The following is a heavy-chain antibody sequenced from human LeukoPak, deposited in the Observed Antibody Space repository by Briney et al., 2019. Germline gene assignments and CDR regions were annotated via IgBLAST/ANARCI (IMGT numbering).Heavy chain of an antibody. V-gene: IGHV3-21*01. Sequence: PGGSLRLSCAASGFTFSSYSMNWVRQAPGKGLECVSSISRSSSYIYYADSLKGRFTISRDNAKNSLYLQMNSLRAEDTAVYYCARDGGSITGTTGLFDYWGQGTLVTVSS. CDR2: ISRSSSYI. CDR1: GFTFSSYS. CDR3: ARDGGSITGTTGLFDY. J-gene: IGHJ4*02. D-gene: IGHD1-7*01.